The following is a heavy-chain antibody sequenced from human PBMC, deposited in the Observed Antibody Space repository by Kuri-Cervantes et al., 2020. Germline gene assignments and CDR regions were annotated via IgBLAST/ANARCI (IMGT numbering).Heavy chain of an antibody. D-gene: IGHD6-19*01. J-gene: IGHJ4*02. CDR1: GFTFSSYG. V-gene: IGHV3-33*08. Sequence: GESLKILCAASGFTFSSYGMHWVRQAPGKGLEWVAVIWYDGSNKYYADSVKGRFTISRDNSKNTLYLQMNSLRAEDTAVYYCARGSSSGWTQYFDYWGQGTLVTVSS. CDR2: IWYDGSNK. CDR3: ARGSSSGWTQYFDY.